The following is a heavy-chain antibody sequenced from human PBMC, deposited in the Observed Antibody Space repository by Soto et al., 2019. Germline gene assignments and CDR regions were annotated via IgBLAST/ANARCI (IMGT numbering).Heavy chain of an antibody. J-gene: IGHJ3*02. CDR2: ISGSGGST. V-gene: IGHV3-23*01. Sequence: PGGSLRLSCAASGFTFSSYAMSWVRQAPGKGLEWVSAISGSGGSTYYADSVKGRFTISRDNSKNTLYLQMNSLRAEDTAVYYCAKWGGYDFWSGYYTDEYAFDIWGQGTMVTVSS. D-gene: IGHD3-3*01. CDR3: AKWGGYDFWSGYYTDEYAFDI. CDR1: GFTFSSYA.